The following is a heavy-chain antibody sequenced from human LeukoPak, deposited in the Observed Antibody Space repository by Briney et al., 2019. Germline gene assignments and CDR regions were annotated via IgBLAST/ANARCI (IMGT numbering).Heavy chain of an antibody. CDR3: ARGRYSGYDN. J-gene: IGHJ4*02. CDR1: GFTFSNFE. CDR2: ISSRGSTI. V-gene: IGHV3-48*03. Sequence: GGSLRLSCAASGFTFSNFEFNWVRQAPGKGLEWLSYISSRGSTISYADSVRGRFTFSRDNAKNSVFLLMNNLRAEDTAVYYCARGRYSGYDNWGQGTLVTVSS. D-gene: IGHD5-12*01.